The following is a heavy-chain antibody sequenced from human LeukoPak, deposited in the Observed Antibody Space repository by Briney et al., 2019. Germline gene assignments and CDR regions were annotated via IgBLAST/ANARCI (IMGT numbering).Heavy chain of an antibody. CDR3: ASSPGGDKYYFDY. Sequence: PSETLSLTCTVSSGSISSYYWSWIRQPPGKGLEWIGYIYYSGSTNYNPSLKSRVTISVDTSKNQFSLKLSSVTAADTAVYYCASSPGGDKYYFDYWGQGTLVTVSS. V-gene: IGHV4-59*08. D-gene: IGHD1-14*01. J-gene: IGHJ4*02. CDR2: IYYSGST. CDR1: SGSISSYY.